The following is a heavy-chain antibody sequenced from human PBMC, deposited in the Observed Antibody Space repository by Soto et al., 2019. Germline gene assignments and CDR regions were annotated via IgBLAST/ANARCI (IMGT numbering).Heavy chain of an antibody. V-gene: IGHV4-31*03. CDR2: LYYSGTT. CDR1: GASISSGDYY. Sequence: PSETLSLTCTVSGASISSGDYYWSWIRQHPGKGLEWIGFLYYSGTTFFNPSLKSRVTMSVDPSKTQFSLNLSSVTAADTAVYYCAAHPRQYFYDSSDYWGQGTLVTVSS. CDR3: AAHPRQYFYDSSDY. J-gene: IGHJ4*02. D-gene: IGHD3-22*01.